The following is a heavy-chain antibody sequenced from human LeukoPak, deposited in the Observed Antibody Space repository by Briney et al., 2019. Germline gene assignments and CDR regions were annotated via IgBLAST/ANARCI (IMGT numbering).Heavy chain of an antibody. CDR3: ARDQGYYYDSSGYYLDY. V-gene: IGHV3-21*01. CDR2: ISSSSSYI. D-gene: IGHD3-22*01. CDR1: GFTFSSYS. Sequence: GGSLRLSCAASGFTFSSYSMNWVRQAPGKGLKWVSSISSSSSYIYYADSVKGRFTISRDNAKNSLYLQMNSLRAEDTAVYYCARDQGYYYDSSGYYLDYWGQGTLVTVSS. J-gene: IGHJ4*02.